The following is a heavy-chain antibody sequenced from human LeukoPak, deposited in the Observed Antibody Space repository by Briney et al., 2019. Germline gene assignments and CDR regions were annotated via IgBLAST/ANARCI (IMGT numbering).Heavy chain of an antibody. V-gene: IGHV3-15*07. CDR1: GFTFSNAW. J-gene: IGHJ5*02. CDR3: ATDFYDST. Sequence: GGSLRLSCATSGFTFSNAWMNWVRQAPGKGLEWVGRIRSNSAGGTIDYAAPVKGRFTLSRDDSKTTLYLQMNSLQTEDTAVYYCATDFYDSTWGQGTLVTVS. D-gene: IGHD3-22*01. CDR2: IRSNSAGGTI.